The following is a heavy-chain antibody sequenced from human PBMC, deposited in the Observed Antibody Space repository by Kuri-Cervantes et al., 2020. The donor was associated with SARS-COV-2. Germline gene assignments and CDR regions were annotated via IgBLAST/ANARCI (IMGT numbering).Heavy chain of an antibody. CDR1: GLTVRSNY. V-gene: IGHV3-30-3*01. CDR3: ARGFELLQYFDL. CDR2: TTDDGTNK. J-gene: IGHJ2*01. D-gene: IGHD1-7*01. Sequence: LSLTCAASGLTVRSNYMSWVRQAPGKGLEWVAVTTDDGTNKYYADSVKGRFTISRDNSKNTLYLQMNSLRTEDTAVYNCARGFELLQYFDLWGRGTLVTVSS.